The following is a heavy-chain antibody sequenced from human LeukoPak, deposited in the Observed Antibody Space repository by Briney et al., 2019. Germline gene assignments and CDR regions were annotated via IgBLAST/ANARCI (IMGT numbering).Heavy chain of an antibody. V-gene: IGHV3-30-3*01. Sequence: GGSLRLSCAASGFTFSSYAMPWVRRAPGKGLEWVAVISYDGSNKYYADSVKGRFTISRDNSKNTLYLQMNSLRAEDTAVYYCARVSGDYYDSSGYYNPYYFDYWGQGTLVTVSS. D-gene: IGHD3-22*01. CDR1: GFTFSSYA. CDR3: ARVSGDYYDSSGYYNPYYFDY. CDR2: ISYDGSNK. J-gene: IGHJ4*02.